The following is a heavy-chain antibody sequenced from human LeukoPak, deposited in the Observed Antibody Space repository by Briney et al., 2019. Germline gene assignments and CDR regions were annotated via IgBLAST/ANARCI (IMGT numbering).Heavy chain of an antibody. CDR2: IRQDGSEI. V-gene: IGHV3-7*01. CDR3: ARHLIDC. CDR1: GFTFSGYW. J-gene: IGHJ4*02. Sequence: PGGSLRLSCAASGFTFSGYWMTWVRQAPEKGLEWVANIRQDGSEIYYVDSVRGRFTISRDNAKNSLYLQMNSLRAEDTAVYYCARHLIDCWGQGTLVTVSS.